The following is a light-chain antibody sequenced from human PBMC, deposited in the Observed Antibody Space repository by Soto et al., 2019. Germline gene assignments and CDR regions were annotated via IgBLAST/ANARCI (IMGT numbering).Light chain of an antibody. J-gene: IGKJ3*01. Sequence: EIVLTQSPATLSLSPGARATLSCRASQRVSSSLAWYQQTPGQPPRLIIYDASNRATGIPARFSGSGSGTDVSLTTSSLALEDFAVYYGQDRSSWPPLVTFGPGTNLDI. CDR1: QRVSSS. V-gene: IGKV3-11*01. CDR3: QDRSSWPPLVT. CDR2: DAS.